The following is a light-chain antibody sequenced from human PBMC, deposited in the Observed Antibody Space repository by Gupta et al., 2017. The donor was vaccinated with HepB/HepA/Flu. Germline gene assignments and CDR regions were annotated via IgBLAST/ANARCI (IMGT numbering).Light chain of an antibody. V-gene: IGKV3-15*01. Sequence: EIVMTQSPDTLSVSPGERATLSCGASQTVLSNLAWYQHKPGQAPRLLIYRASIRATGIPDRFSGSGSGTEFTLTISSLQSEDFAVYYCQQYNNWPTWTFGQGTKVEIK. CDR3: QQYNNWPTWT. CDR1: QTVLSN. J-gene: IGKJ1*01. CDR2: RAS.